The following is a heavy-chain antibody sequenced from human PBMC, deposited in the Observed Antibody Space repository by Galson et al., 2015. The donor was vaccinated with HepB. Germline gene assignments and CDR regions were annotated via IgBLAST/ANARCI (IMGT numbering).Heavy chain of an antibody. CDR3: AKEPVHGDYDSWSGYYFDS. D-gene: IGHD3-3*01. J-gene: IGHJ4*02. CDR1: GFTFSSYA. Sequence: SLRLSCAASGFTFSSYAMNWVRQAPGKGLEWVSSISGSGGRTYDADSVKGRFTISRDNSKNTLFVQMNSLRVEDTAVYYCAKEPVHGDYDSWSGYYFDSWGQGTLVIVSS. CDR2: ISGSGGRT. V-gene: IGHV3-23*01.